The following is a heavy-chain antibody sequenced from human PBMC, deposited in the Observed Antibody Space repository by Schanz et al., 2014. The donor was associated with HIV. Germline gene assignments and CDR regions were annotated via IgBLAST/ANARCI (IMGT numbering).Heavy chain of an antibody. V-gene: IGHV1-8*02. CDR1: GYTFNSQY. Sequence: QVQLVQSGAEVKKPGASVRVSCKASGYTFNSQYMHWVRQATGQGLEWMGWMNPNRGNAGFAQKFQGRVTLTRDTSITTAYMELTSLRPEDTAVYYCARRRGWGSYRYFPYGLDVWGQGTTVTVSS. J-gene: IGHJ6*02. CDR2: MNPNRGNA. D-gene: IGHD3-16*02. CDR3: ARRRGWGSYRYFPYGLDV.